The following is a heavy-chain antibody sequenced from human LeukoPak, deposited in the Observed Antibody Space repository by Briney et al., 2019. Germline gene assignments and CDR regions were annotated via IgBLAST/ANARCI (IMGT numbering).Heavy chain of an antibody. CDR2: INPKNGDT. Sequence: ASMRVSCKASGYTFSDYYIHWIRRAPGQGLEWMGLINPKNGDTNFAQTFQGRVTMTRDTSITTAYMGLSRLSSDGTAVYYCARGWQINSSGGFVDPWGQGTLVSLSS. D-gene: IGHD6-6*01. CDR3: ARGWQINSSGGFVDP. V-gene: IGHV1-2*02. J-gene: IGHJ5*02. CDR1: GYTFSDYY.